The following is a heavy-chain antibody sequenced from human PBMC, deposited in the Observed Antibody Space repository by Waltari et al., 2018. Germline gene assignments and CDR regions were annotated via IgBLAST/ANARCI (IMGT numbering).Heavy chain of an antibody. D-gene: IGHD6-19*01. J-gene: IGHJ4*02. V-gene: IGHV4-38-2*01. CDR3: ARIAVAGPFDY. CDR2: IYHSGST. CDR1: GYSISSGYY. Sequence: QVQLQESGPGLVKPSETLSLTCAVSGYSISSGYYWGWIRQPPGKGLEWIGSIYHSGSTYYNQSHKSRVTITVDTSKNQFSLKLSSVTAAYTAVYYCARIAVAGPFDYWGQGTLVTVSS.